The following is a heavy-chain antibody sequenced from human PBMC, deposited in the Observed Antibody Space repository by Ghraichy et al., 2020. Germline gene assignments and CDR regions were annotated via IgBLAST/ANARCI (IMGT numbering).Heavy chain of an antibody. D-gene: IGHD3-16*01. V-gene: IGHV3-48*02. J-gene: IGHJ6*02. CDR2: ISSSSSTI. CDR3: ARDTYELGGDLYCGMDV. Sequence: GGSLRLSCAASGFTFSRSTMNWVRQAPGKGLEWVSYISSSSSTIYYSDSVKGRFTISRDNAKNSLYLQMSSLRDEDTAVYYCARDTYELGGDLYCGMDVWGQGTTVIVSS. CDR1: GFTFSRST.